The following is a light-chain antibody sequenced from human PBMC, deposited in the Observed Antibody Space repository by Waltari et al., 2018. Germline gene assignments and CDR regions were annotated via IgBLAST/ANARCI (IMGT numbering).Light chain of an antibody. CDR3: QQYNNWPPWT. CDR2: DPS. J-gene: IGKJ1*01. CDR1: QGVSSK. V-gene: IGKV3-15*01. Sequence: EIVMTQSPATLSVSPGERATLSCRASQGVSSKLAWYQQKPGQPPRLLLNDPSVRAAGIPARFSGSGSGTEFTLTISSLQSDDFAVYYCQQYNNWPPWTFGQGTKVEIK.